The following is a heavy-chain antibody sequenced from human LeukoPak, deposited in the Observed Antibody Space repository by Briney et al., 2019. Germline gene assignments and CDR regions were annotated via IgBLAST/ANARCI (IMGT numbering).Heavy chain of an antibody. D-gene: IGHD2-2*01. CDR2: IIPIFGTA. J-gene: IGHJ6*02. Sequence: ASVKVSCKASGGTFSGYAISWVRQAPGQGLEWMGGIIPIFGTANYAQKFQGRVTITADESTSTAYMELSSLRSEDTAVYYCALGCSSTSCPTEDYYYYGMDVWGQGTTVTVSS. V-gene: IGHV1-69*01. CDR1: GGTFSGYA. CDR3: ALGCSSTSCPTEDYYYYGMDV.